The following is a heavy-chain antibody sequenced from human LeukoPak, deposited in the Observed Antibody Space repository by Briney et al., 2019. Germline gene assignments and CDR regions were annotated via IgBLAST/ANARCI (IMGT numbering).Heavy chain of an antibody. D-gene: IGHD1-26*01. CDR2: ILHDGSKS. Sequence: GGSLRLSCAASGFNFRNYGIHWVRQAPGKGLEWVAFILHDGSKSYYADSVKGRFTISRDNSKNTLYLQMNSLRHDDTAVYHCVEWELPPTADYWGQGTLVTVSS. V-gene: IGHV3-30*02. J-gene: IGHJ4*02. CDR1: GFNFRNYG. CDR3: VEWELPPTADY.